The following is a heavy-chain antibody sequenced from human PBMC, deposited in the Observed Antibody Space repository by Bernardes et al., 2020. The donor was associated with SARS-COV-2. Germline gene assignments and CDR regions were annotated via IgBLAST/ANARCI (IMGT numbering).Heavy chain of an antibody. D-gene: IGHD6-13*01. J-gene: IGHJ4*02. V-gene: IGHV3-9*01. CDR1: GFTFDDYA. Sequence: GGSLRLSCAASGFTFDDYAMHWVRQAPGKGLEWVSGISWNSGSIGYADSVKGRFTISRDNAKNSLYLQMNSLRAEDTALYYCAKDTGPGIAAAGNSSGQGTLCAVSS. CDR3: AKDTGPGIAAAGNS. CDR2: ISWNSGSI.